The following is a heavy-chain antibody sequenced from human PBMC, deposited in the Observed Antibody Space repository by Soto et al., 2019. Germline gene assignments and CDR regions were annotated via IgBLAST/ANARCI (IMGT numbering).Heavy chain of an antibody. CDR3: AIAPDCSGGSCDDY. Sequence: SETLSLTCTVSGGSISSYYWSWIRQPPGKGLEWIGYIYYSGSTNYNPSLKSRVTISVDTSKNQFSLKLSSVTAADTAVYYCAIAPDCSGGSCDDYRGQGTLVTVSS. CDR1: GGSISSYY. CDR2: IYYSGST. J-gene: IGHJ4*02. V-gene: IGHV4-59*01. D-gene: IGHD2-15*01.